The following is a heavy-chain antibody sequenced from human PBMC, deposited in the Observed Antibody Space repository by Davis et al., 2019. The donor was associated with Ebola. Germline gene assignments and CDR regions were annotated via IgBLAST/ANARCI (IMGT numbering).Heavy chain of an antibody. CDR3: AKARGYGDYREFDY. CDR2: ISWNSGSI. D-gene: IGHD4-17*01. CDR1: GFTFSSYA. Sequence: GGSLRLSCAASGFTFSSYAMHWVRHAPGKGLEWVSGISWNSGSIGYADSVKGRFTISRDNAKNSLYLQMNSLRAEDTALYYCAKARGYGDYREFDYWGQGTLVTVSS. J-gene: IGHJ4*02. V-gene: IGHV3-9*01.